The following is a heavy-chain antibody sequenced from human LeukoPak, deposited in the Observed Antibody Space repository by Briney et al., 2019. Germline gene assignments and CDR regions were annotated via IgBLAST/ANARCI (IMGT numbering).Heavy chain of an antibody. J-gene: IGHJ5*02. Sequence: SETLSLTCTVSGGSISSYYWSWVRQPPGKGLEGIGYIYYSGSTNYNPSLKRRVTISVDTSKNPFSLKLSSVTAADTAVYYCASHSARKVRGVGPDHPWGQGTLVTVSS. CDR2: IYYSGST. CDR3: ASHSARKVRGVGPDHP. V-gene: IGHV4-59*01. CDR1: GGSISSYY. D-gene: IGHD3-10*01.